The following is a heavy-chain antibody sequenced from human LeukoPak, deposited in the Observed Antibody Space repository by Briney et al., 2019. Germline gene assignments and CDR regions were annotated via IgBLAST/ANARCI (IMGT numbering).Heavy chain of an antibody. D-gene: IGHD3-22*01. V-gene: IGHV3-73*01. Sequence: PGGSLRLSCAASGFTFSGSAMHWVRQASGKGLEWVGRIRSKANSYATAYAASVKGRFTISRDDSKITAYLQMNSLKTEDTAVYYCTREAYYYDSSGYLSDDAFDIWGQGTMVTVSS. J-gene: IGHJ3*02. CDR3: TREAYYYDSSGYLSDDAFDI. CDR2: IRSKANSYAT. CDR1: GFTFSGSA.